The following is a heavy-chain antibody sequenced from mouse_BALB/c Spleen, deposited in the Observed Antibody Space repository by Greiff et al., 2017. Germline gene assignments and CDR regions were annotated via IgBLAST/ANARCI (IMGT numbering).Heavy chain of an antibody. D-gene: IGHD2-1*01. V-gene: IGHV5-9-4*01. CDR3: ARDGGNYLYAMDY. CDR1: GFTFSSYA. CDR2: ISSGGSYT. J-gene: IGHJ4*01. Sequence: EVMLVESGGGLVKPGGSLKLSCAASGFTFSSYAMSWVRQSPEKRLEWVAEISSGGSYTYYPDTVTGRFTISRDNAKNTLYLEMSSLRSEDTAMYYCARDGGNYLYAMDYWGQGTSVTVSS.